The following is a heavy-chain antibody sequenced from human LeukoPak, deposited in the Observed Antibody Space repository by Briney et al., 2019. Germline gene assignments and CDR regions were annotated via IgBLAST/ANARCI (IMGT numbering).Heavy chain of an antibody. D-gene: IGHD3-22*01. CDR3: TRTYYYDSSGYDTDFDY. CDR1: GFTFSGST. V-gene: IGHV3-73*01. CDR2: IRSKADSYAT. Sequence: GGSLRLSCAASGFTFSGSTMHWVRQASGKGLEWVGRIRSKADSYATAYAASVKGRLTISREDSKSTAYLQMNSLKTEDTAVYYCTRTYYYDSSGYDTDFDYWGQGTLVTVSS. J-gene: IGHJ4*02.